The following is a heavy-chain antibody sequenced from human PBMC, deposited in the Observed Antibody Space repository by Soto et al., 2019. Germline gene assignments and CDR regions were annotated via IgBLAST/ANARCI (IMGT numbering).Heavy chain of an antibody. CDR2: IYGGGTT. J-gene: IGHJ4*02. V-gene: IGHV3-53*01. D-gene: IGHD6-19*01. CDR1: GFTVSSKY. Sequence: EVQLVESGGGLIQPGGSLRLSCAASGFTVSSKYMTWVRQAPGKGLEWVSVIYGGGTTYYADSVKGRFTISRDNSKNTLFRQVNGLRVEDTAVYYCVQTAGWPGFDFWGQGTLVTVSS. CDR3: VQTAGWPGFDF.